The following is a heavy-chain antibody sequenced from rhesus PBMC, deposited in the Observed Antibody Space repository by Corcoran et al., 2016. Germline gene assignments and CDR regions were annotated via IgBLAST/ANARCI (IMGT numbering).Heavy chain of an antibody. Sequence: QVQLQESGPGVVKPSEPLYRTCTVSGGSISGGYGGDWSRQVPGWGGEWMGFFNGEKGTTNNRPYLKNRVTSSAHASKNPVPVQLAPVTAAGTAVCYCSAQQRLALTNSLDVWVPGVLATVSS. D-gene: IGHD6-31*01. CDR3: SAQQRLALTNSLDV. J-gene: IGHJ5-2*01. CDR1: GGSISGGYG. V-gene: IGHV4-76*01. CDR2: FNGEKGTT.